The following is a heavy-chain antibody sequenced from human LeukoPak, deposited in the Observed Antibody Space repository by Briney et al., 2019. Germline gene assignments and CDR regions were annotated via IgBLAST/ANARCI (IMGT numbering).Heavy chain of an antibody. D-gene: IGHD3-3*01. V-gene: IGHV4-39*02. CDR2: IYYSGST. CDR3: ARESDYDFWSFDY. J-gene: IGHJ4*02. CDR1: GGSISSSSYY. Sequence: KPSETLSLTCTVSGGSISSSSYYWGWIRQPPGKGLEWIGSIYYSGSTYYNPSLKSRVTISVDTSKNQFSLKLTSVTAADTAVYYCARESDYDFWSFDYWGQGTLVTVSS.